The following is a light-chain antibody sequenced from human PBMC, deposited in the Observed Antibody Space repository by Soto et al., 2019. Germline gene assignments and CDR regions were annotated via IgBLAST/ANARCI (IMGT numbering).Light chain of an antibody. CDR1: RSVSSN. J-gene: IGKJ5*01. CDR2: GAS. CDR3: QPYNNWPPIT. Sequence: EIVMTQSPATLSVSPGERATLSCRASRSVSSNLAWYQQKPGQAPRLLIYGASTRATGIPARFSGSGSGTEFTLTISSQQSEDFAVYYCQPYNNWPPITFGQGTRLEIK. V-gene: IGKV3-15*01.